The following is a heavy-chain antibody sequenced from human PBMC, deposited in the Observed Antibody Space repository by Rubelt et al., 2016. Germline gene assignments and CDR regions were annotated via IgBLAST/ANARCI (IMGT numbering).Heavy chain of an antibody. Sequence: QVQLVQSGAEVKKPGASVKVSCKASGYTFTSYGISWVRQAPGQGLEWMGWISAYNGNTNYAQKIQGRIPMTTDTSTSTAYMELRGLVSDDTAVYYCARDPLPVRGVIMTPTHWGQGTLVTVSS. CDR3: ARDPLPVRGVIMTPTH. CDR2: ISAYNGNT. V-gene: IGHV1-18*01. D-gene: IGHD3-10*01. CDR1: GYTFTSYG. J-gene: IGHJ4*02.